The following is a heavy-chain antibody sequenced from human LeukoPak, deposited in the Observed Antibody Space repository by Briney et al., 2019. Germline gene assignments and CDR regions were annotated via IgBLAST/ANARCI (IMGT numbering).Heavy chain of an antibody. V-gene: IGHV1-2*02. CDR3: ARGLGLAVAGKNRAYYFDY. CDR2: INPNSGGT. D-gene: IGHD6-19*01. Sequence: ASVKVSCKASGYTFTGYYMHWVRQAPGHGLEWMGWINPNSGGTNYAQKFQGRVTMTRDTSISTAYMELSRLRSDDTAVYYCARGLGLAVAGKNRAYYFDYWGQGTLVTVSS. J-gene: IGHJ4*02. CDR1: GYTFTGYY.